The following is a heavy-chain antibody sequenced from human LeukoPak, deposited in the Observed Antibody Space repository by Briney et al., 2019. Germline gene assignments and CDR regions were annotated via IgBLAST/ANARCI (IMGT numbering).Heavy chain of an antibody. V-gene: IGHV4-59*01. CDR1: GGSISSYY. D-gene: IGHD2-2*01. J-gene: IGHJ3*02. CDR2: IYYSGST. Sequence: PSETLSLTCTVSGGSISSYYWSWIRQPPGKGLEWIGYIYYSGSTNYNPSLKSRVTISVDTSKNQFSLKLSPVTAADTAVYYCARGYCRGTSCNRYTFDMWGQGTMVTVSS. CDR3: ARGYCRGTSCNRYTFDM.